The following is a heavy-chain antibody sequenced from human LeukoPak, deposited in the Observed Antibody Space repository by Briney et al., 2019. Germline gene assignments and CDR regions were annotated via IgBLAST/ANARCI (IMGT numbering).Heavy chain of an antibody. D-gene: IGHD7-27*01. V-gene: IGHV3-30*18. CDR1: GFTFSSYG. Sequence: SGRSLRLSCAASGFTFSSYGMHWVRQAPGKGLEWVAVISYDGSNKYYADSVKGRFTISRDNSKNTLYLQMNSLRAEDTAVYYCAKSGDTGEIDYFQHWGQGTLVTVSS. CDR3: AKSGDTGEIDYFQH. CDR2: ISYDGSNK. J-gene: IGHJ1*01.